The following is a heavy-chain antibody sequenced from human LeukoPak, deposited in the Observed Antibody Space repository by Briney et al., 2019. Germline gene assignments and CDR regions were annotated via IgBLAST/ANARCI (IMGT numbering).Heavy chain of an antibody. CDR2: INHSGST. CDR3: ARQWLAPWLAFDI. V-gene: IGHV4-34*01. J-gene: IGHJ3*02. D-gene: IGHD6-19*01. CDR1: GGSFSGYY. Sequence: SETLSLTCAVYGGSFSGYYWSWIRQPPGKGLEWIGEINHSGSTNYNPSLKSRVTISVDTSKNQFSLKLSSVTAADTAVYYCARQWLAPWLAFDIWGQGTMVTVSS.